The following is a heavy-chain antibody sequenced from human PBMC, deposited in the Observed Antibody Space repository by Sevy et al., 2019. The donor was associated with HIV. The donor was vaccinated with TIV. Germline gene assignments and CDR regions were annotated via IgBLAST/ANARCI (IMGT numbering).Heavy chain of an antibody. CDR1: GFTFSTYA. V-gene: IGHV3-30*18. Sequence: QLGGSLRLSCAAFGFTFSTYAIPWVPQPPGRGLDGVAVLSFDGRNKYYADPVKGRCTISRDNSKNTLNLQMNSLRAEDTAVVYCAKADGGYNWNVWGSFDSWGQGTLVTVSS. CDR2: LSFDGRNK. CDR3: AKADGGYNWNVWGSFDS. D-gene: IGHD1-20*01. J-gene: IGHJ4*02.